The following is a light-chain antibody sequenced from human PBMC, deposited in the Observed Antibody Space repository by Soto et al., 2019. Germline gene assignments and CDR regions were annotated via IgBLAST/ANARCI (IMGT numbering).Light chain of an antibody. Sequence: EIVLAQSPGTLSLSPGERATLSCRASQSVTSNYLAWYQQKPGQAPGLLIYDTSTRASGVPDRFSGSGSGTEFTLTISRLEPEDFAVYYCQQYGTSPQTFGQGTKVDI. CDR1: QSVTSNY. V-gene: IGKV3-20*01. CDR3: QQYGTSPQT. J-gene: IGKJ1*01. CDR2: DTS.